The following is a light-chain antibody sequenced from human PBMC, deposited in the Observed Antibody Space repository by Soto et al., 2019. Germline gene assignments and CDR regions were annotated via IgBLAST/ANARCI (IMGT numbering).Light chain of an antibody. J-gene: IGKJ1*01. V-gene: IGKV1-5*03. CDR2: KAS. Sequence: DIQMTQSPSTLSASVGDSVSINCRASQSISAWLAWYQQIPGKAPRLLIYKASTLEIGVPSRFSGSGSGTEFTLTISSLQPDDVAIYYCQQYNDYSWTFGQGTKVDLK. CDR1: QSISAW. CDR3: QQYNDYSWT.